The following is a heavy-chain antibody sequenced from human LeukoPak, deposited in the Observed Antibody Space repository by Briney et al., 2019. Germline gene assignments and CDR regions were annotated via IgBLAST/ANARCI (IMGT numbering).Heavy chain of an antibody. Sequence: GASVEVSCKVSGYTLTELSMHWVRQAPGQGLEWMGWINTNTGNPTYAQGFTGRFVFSLDTSVSTAYLQISSLKAEDTAVYYCARGGAACSSTSCYEADFDYWGQGTLVTVSS. J-gene: IGHJ4*02. CDR3: ARGGAACSSTSCYEADFDY. CDR2: INTNTGNP. CDR1: GYTLTELS. D-gene: IGHD2-2*01. V-gene: IGHV7-4-1*02.